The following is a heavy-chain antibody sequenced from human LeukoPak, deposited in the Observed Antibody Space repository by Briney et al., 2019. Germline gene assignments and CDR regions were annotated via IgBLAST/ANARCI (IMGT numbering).Heavy chain of an antibody. CDR3: ARVDSGNYDY. D-gene: IGHD1-26*01. Sequence: PGGSLRLSCAASGFRFSGYVMSWVRQAPGKGLEYVSSIDFSDDGASYYADSVKGRFTISRDNSKNTLFLQMNSLRGEDTAFYYCARVDSGNYDYWGQGTLLTDCS. J-gene: IGHJ4*02. CDR2: IDFSDDGAS. V-gene: IGHV3-23*01. CDR1: GFRFSGYV.